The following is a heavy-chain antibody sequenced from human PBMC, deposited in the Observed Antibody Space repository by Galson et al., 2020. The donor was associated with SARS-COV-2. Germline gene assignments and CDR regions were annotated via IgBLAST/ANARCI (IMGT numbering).Heavy chain of an antibody. CDR3: AREGPDYDSSYFDN. CDR1: GFMFNNFA. D-gene: IGHD3-22*01. J-gene: IGHJ4*01. V-gene: IGHV3-30*03. CDR2: ISFDGTTE. Sequence: TGGSLSLSCAASGFMFNNFAMHWVRQAPGTGLEWVAIISFDGTTEYEDPVKGRFTISRDTSKNTLFLQMNTLRPEDTAVYYCAREGPDYDSSYFDNWGRGTLVIVSS.